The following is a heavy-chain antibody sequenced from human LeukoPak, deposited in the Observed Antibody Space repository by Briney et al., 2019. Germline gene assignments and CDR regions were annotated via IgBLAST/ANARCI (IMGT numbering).Heavy chain of an antibody. Sequence: GGSLRLSCAGSGVTFNTYNMNWVRQAPGKGLEWVSSISSSSSYIYYADSVKGRFTISRDNAKNSLYLQMNSLRAEDTAVYYCAVYGSGFFPWGKGTTVTISS. CDR1: GVTFNTYN. V-gene: IGHV3-21*01. CDR3: AVYGSGFFP. J-gene: IGHJ6*04. D-gene: IGHD3-10*01. CDR2: ISSSSSYI.